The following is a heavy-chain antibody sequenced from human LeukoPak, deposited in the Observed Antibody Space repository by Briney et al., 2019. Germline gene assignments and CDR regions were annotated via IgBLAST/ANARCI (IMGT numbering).Heavy chain of an antibody. CDR2: IYYSGIT. V-gene: IGHV4-39*01. D-gene: IGHD4-17*01. CDR3: ARCPRTDYGDYGRLDY. CDR1: GDSISRSSYY. Sequence: SETLSLTCTVSGDSISRSSYYWGWIRQPPGRGLEWIGSIYYSGITYYNPSLKSRVTISVDTSKNQFSLRLSSVTAADTALYYCARCPRTDYGDYGRLDYWGQGTLVTASS. J-gene: IGHJ4*02.